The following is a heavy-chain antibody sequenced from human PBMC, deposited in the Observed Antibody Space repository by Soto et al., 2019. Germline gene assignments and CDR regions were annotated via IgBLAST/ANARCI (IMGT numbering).Heavy chain of an antibody. CDR2: IYSGGST. V-gene: IGHV3-53*02. D-gene: IGHD6-19*01. CDR1: GFTVSSNY. CDR3: ARGGGSRGLYGMDV. Sequence: EVQLVETGGGLIQPGGSLRLSCAASGFTVSSNYMSWVRQAPGKGLEWVSVIYSGGSTYYADSVKGRFTISRENSKNTLYLQMNSLRAEDTAVYYCARGGGSRGLYGMDVWGQGTTVTVSS. J-gene: IGHJ6*02.